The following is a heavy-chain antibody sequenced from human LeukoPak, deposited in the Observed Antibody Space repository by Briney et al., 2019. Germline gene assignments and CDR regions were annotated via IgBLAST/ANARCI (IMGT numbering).Heavy chain of an antibody. CDR2: IIPILGIA. Sequence: GASVKVSCKASGGTFSSYAISWVRQALGQGLEWMGRIIPILGIANYAQKFQGRVTITADKSTSTAYMELSSLRSEDTAVYYCARASGLGFGYWGQGTLVTVSS. CDR1: GGTFSSYA. D-gene: IGHD3-10*01. CDR3: ARASGLGFGY. V-gene: IGHV1-69*04. J-gene: IGHJ4*02.